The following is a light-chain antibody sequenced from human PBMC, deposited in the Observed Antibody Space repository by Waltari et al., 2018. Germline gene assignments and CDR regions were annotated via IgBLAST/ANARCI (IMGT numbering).Light chain of an antibody. CDR2: DVT. J-gene: IGLJ2*01. CDR3: SSYTNRILV. Sequence: QSALTQPASVSGSPGQSITISCTGSSSDIGDYDYFSWYQQHPGEASKLIIYDVTHRPSGISNRVSGSKSGSAATLTISGLQAEDEADYCCSSYTNRILVFGGGTKLTVL. V-gene: IGLV2-14*03. CDR1: SSDIGDYDY.